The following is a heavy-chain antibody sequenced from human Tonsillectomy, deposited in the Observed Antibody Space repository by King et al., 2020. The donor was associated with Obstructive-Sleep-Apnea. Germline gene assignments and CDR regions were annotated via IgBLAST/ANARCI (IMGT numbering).Heavy chain of an antibody. CDR2: INHSGST. CDR1: GGAFSDYY. J-gene: IGHJ5*02. Sequence: VQLQQWGAGLLKPSETLSLTCGVFGGAFSDYYWSWIRQPPGKGLEWIGEINHSGSTNYNPSRESRVAISVDTSKNQFSLKLNSVTAADTAVYYCARGSGAAAVNWFDPWGQGTLVTVSS. D-gene: IGHD6-13*01. V-gene: IGHV4-34*01. CDR3: ARGSGAAAVNWFDP.